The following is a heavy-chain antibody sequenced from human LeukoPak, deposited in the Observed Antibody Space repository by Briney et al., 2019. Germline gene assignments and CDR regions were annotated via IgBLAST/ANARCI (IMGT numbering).Heavy chain of an antibody. V-gene: IGHV3-30*18. CDR3: AKDGYGDHTVDY. J-gene: IGHJ4*02. CDR2: ISYDRSNK. CDR1: GFTFSNYG. Sequence: PGRSLRLSCAASGFTFSNYGMHWVRQAPGKGLELVAIISYDRSNKYYADSVKGRFTISRDNSKNTLYLQMNSLRAQDTAVYYCAKDGYGDHTVDYWGQGTLVTVSS. D-gene: IGHD4-17*01.